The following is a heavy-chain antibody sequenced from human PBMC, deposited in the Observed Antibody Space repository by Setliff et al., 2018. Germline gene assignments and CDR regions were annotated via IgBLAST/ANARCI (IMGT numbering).Heavy chain of an antibody. CDR1: GFTFSSYA. V-gene: IGHV3-23*01. Sequence: LRLSCAASGFTFSSYAITWVRQAPGKGLERVSMISGSAQTTYYADSVKGRFTISRDNSKNTLSLQINSLRAEDTAVYYCAKDWASGDDHWGRGTLVTVSS. D-gene: IGHD3-10*01. J-gene: IGHJ4*02. CDR2: ISGSAQTT. CDR3: AKDWASGDDH.